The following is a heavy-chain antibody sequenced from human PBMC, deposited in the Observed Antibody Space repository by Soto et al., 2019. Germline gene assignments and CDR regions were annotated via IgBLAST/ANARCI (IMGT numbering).Heavy chain of an antibody. CDR1: GFTFTHYA. V-gene: IGHV3-30-3*01. CDR3: ARGRYYGGLEP. CDR2: ISFDGGEK. Sequence: QVHLVESGGGVVQPGRSLRLSCVASGFTFTHYAMHWVRQAPGKGLEWVAVISFDGGEKYYADSVKGRFTVSRDNSRSTVSLQMNSLRVEDLAIYYCARGRYYGGLEPWGQGTLVTVTS. D-gene: IGHD3-16*01. J-gene: IGHJ5*02.